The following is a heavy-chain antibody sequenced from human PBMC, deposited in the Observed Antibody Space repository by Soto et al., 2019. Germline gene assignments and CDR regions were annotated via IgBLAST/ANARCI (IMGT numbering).Heavy chain of an antibody. J-gene: IGHJ3*02. V-gene: IGHV3-48*02. CDR1: GFTFSVYS. CDR3: ARDRHWEQWLGPHDAFHI. D-gene: IGHD6-19*01. Sequence: EMQLVESGGGPVQPGGSLRLSCAASGFTFSVYSMSWVRQAPGKGLEWVAYIGGGGIHYADSVKGRFVISRDYAKSSLFLQMNSLRDEDTAVYFCARDRHWEQWLGPHDAFHIWGQGTMVTVSS. CDR2: IGGGGI.